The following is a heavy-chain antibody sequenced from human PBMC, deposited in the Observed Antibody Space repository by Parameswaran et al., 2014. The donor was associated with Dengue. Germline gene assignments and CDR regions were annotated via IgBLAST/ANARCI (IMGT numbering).Heavy chain of an antibody. Sequence: WVRQAPGQGLEWMGWINTNTGNPTYAQGFTGRFVFSLDTSVSTAYLQISSLKAEDTAVYYCARLLRYCSGGSCWNRYYYFDYWGQGTLVTVSS. D-gene: IGHD2-15*01. CDR2: INTNTGNP. J-gene: IGHJ4*02. CDR3: ARLLRYCSGGSCWNRYYYFDY. V-gene: IGHV7-4-1*02.